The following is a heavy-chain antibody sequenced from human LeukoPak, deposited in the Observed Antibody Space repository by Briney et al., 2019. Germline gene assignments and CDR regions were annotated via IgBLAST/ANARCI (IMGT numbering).Heavy chain of an antibody. CDR2: IHNSGRT. Sequence: SETLSLTCTVSGGSMNGYYWSWIRQPPGKGLEWIGFIHNSGRTNYKPSLVSRVTMSVDESKHEFSLRLTAVTAADTAVYYCASGGLVSRYLDHWGQGALVNVSP. J-gene: IGHJ4*02. V-gene: IGHV4-4*07. D-gene: IGHD3-9*01. CDR3: ASGGLVSRYLDH. CDR1: GGSMNGYY.